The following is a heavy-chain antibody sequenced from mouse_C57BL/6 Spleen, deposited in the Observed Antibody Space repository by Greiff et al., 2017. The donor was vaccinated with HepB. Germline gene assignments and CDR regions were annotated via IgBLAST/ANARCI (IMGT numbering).Heavy chain of an antibody. Sequence: QPLASLFPPGRSFQMSCKAPASPLTSYWLHWVKQRPGQRPPRLRDIYPGSGLTNYNEKFKSKATLTVDTSPSTAYMQLSSLTCEDSAVYYCALMMGWLDWFAYWGKGTLVTVSA. CDR2: IYPGSGLT. CDR1: ASPLTSYW. V-gene: IGHV1-55*01. J-gene: IGHJ3*01. D-gene: IGHD2-3*01. CDR3: ALMMGWLDWFAY.